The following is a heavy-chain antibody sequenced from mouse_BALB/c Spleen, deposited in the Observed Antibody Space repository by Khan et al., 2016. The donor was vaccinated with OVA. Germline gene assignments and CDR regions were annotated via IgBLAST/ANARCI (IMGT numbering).Heavy chain of an antibody. J-gene: IGHJ3*01. V-gene: IGHV1-4*01. D-gene: IGHD2-12*01. CDR1: GYTFSTYT. Sequence: QVQLKQSGAELARPGAAVKMSCKTSGYTFSTYTIHWVKQRPGQDLEWIGYINPSTDYTNYNQKFKDKATLTADKSSSTAYMQLISLTSEYSAVYYCASYYRYPAWFAYWGQGTLVTVSA. CDR3: ASYYRYPAWFAY. CDR2: INPSTDYT.